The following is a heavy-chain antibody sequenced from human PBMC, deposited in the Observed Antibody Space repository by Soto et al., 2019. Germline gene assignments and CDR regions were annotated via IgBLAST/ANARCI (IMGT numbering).Heavy chain of an antibody. D-gene: IGHD2-15*01. J-gene: IGHJ4*02. V-gene: IGHV3-48*03. Sequence: GGSRRLSFAASGCTFSSYEMNWVRQAPGTGLEWVSYIRSSGSTIYYADSVKVRFTISRDNDKNPLYMQMNSLRAEDTAVYYSARGDSGGRLATMYYFDSWGQGTLATVSS. CDR2: IRSSGSTI. CDR1: GCTFSSYE. CDR3: ARGDSGGRLATMYYFDS.